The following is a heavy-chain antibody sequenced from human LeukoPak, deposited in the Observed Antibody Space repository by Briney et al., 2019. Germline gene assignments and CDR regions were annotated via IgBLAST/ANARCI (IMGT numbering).Heavy chain of an antibody. Sequence: SLRLSCAASGFTFDDYAMHWVRQAPGKGLEWVSGISWNSGSIGYADSVKGRFTISRDNAKNSLYLQMNSLRAEDTALYYCAKEAVAGPIDYWGQGTLVTVSP. J-gene: IGHJ4*02. D-gene: IGHD6-19*01. CDR2: ISWNSGSI. CDR1: GFTFDDYA. CDR3: AKEAVAGPIDY. V-gene: IGHV3-9*01.